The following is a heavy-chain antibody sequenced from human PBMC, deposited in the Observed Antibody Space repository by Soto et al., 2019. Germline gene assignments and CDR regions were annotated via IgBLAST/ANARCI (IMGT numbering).Heavy chain of an antibody. CDR3: ARDIRYRYGYRGRVSGGGMDV. V-gene: IGHV1-2*02. J-gene: IGHJ6*02. CDR2: INPNSGGT. D-gene: IGHD5-18*01. CDR1: GYTFTGYY. Sequence: RASVKVSCKASGYTFTGYYMHWVRQAPGQGLEWMGWINPNSGGTNYTQKFQGRVTMTRDTSISTAYMELSRLRSDDTAVYYCARDIRYRYGYRGRVSGGGMDVWGQGTTVTVSS.